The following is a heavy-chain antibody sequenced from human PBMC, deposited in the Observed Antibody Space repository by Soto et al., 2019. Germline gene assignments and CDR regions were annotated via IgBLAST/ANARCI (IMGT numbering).Heavy chain of an antibody. CDR3: ARENSATHLDS. D-gene: IGHD6-13*01. V-gene: IGHV3-30*09. Sequence: GGSLRLSCLGYGFVFNDFLLHWVRQAPGKGLEWLAVISHDGEKKYYAGSVKGRFAISRDKSNDTVFLHLSSLTPDDTAVYFCARENSATHLDSWGQGTLVTVSS. CDR2: ISHDGEKK. J-gene: IGHJ4*02. CDR1: GFVFNDFL.